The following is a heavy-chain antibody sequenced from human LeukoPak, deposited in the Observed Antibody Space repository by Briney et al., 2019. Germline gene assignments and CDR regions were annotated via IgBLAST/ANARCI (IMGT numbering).Heavy chain of an antibody. CDR1: GGAFTDYY. V-gene: IGHV4-34*01. J-gene: IGHJ3*02. D-gene: IGHD3-22*01. Sequence: SETLSLTCAVYGGAFTDYYWSWIRQPPGKGLEWIGEINHSRSTNYNPSLKSRVTISLDTSRNQFSLKLNSVTAADTAVYYCAKSNGYGLIDIWGQGTMVTVSS. CDR2: INHSRST. CDR3: AKSNGYGLIDI.